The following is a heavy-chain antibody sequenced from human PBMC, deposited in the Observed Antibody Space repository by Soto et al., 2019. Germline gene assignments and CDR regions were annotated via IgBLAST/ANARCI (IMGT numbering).Heavy chain of an antibody. CDR1: GGTFSSYS. Sequence: SVKVSCKASGGTFSSYSISWVLQAPGQVLEWMGGIIPIFGTANYAQKFQGRVTITADESTSTAYMELSSLRSEDTAVYYCARGRFLEWSNYYYYYGMDVWGQGTTVTVSS. CDR3: ARGRFLEWSNYYYYYGMDV. V-gene: IGHV1-69*13. D-gene: IGHD3-3*01. J-gene: IGHJ6*02. CDR2: IIPIFGTA.